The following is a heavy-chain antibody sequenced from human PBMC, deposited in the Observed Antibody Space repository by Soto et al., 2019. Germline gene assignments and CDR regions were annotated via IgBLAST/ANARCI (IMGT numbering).Heavy chain of an antibody. Sequence: PSETLSLACSLYSGSLSGYYWSWIRQPPGKGLEWIGEISPSGTTNYSPSLKSRVSISVDTSKNQFSLNLTSLTAADTAVYYCARAPKVSGSAQTRPDFWGQGSLLT. D-gene: IGHD6-6*01. CDR1: SGSLSGYY. CDR2: ISPSGTT. V-gene: IGHV4-34*01. J-gene: IGHJ4*02. CDR3: ARAPKVSGSAQTRPDF.